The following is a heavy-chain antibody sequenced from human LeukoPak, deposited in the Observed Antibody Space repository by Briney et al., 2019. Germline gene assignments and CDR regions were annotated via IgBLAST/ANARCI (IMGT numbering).Heavy chain of an antibody. D-gene: IGHD1-14*01. J-gene: IGHJ5*02. V-gene: IGHV4-34*01. Sequence: PSETLSLTCAVYGGSFSGYYWSWIRRPPGKGLEWIGEINHSGSTNYNPSLKSRVTISVDTSKNQFSLKLSSVTAADTAVYYCARGGIGHWFDPWGQGTLVTVSS. CDR3: ARGGIGHWFDP. CDR2: INHSGST. CDR1: GGSFSGYY.